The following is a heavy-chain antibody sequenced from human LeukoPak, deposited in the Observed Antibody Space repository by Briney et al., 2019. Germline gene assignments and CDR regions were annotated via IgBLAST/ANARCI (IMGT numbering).Heavy chain of an antibody. J-gene: IGHJ4*02. D-gene: IGHD1-26*01. CDR2: IYYSGST. CDR1: GGSVSSYY. V-gene: IGHV4-59*02. Sequence: KPSETLSLTCTVSGGSVSSYYWNWIRQPPGKGLEWIGYIYYSGSTNYNPSLKSRVTISIDTSKNQFSLKLNSVTAADTAVYYCARWDSGSYFLDYWSQGTLVTVSS. CDR3: ARWDSGSYFLDY.